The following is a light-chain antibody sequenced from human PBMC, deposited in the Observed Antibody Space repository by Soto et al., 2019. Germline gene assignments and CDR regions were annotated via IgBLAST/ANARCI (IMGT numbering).Light chain of an antibody. CDR2: EVS. CDR3: QPYDNSLSVYV. CDR1: SSDLGSYNR. Sequence: QSALTKPPSVSGSPGQSVTISCTGTSSDLGSYNRVSWYQRPPGTGPKLVIYEVSNRPSGIPDRFSGSKSGNTASLTISGLQAEDEAEYYCQPYDNSLSVYVFGTGTKVTV. V-gene: IGLV2-18*01. J-gene: IGLJ1*01.